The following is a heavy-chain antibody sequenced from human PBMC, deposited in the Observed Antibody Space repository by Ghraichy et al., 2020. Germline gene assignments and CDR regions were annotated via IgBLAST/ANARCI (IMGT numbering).Heavy chain of an antibody. J-gene: IGHJ4*02. V-gene: IGHV3-30-3*01. CDR1: GFTFSSYA. CDR2: ISYDGSNK. Sequence: GSLRLSCAASGFTFSSYAMHWVRQAPGKGLEWVAVISYDGSNKYYADSVKGRFTISRDNSKNTLYLQMNSLRAEDTAVYYCARDAGGVYVWGRYFDYWGQGTLVTVSS. D-gene: IGHD3-16*01. CDR3: ARDAGGVYVWGRYFDY.